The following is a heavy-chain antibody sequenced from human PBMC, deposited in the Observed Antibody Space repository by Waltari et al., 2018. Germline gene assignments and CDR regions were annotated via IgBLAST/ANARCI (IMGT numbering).Heavy chain of an antibody. Sequence: QVQLQESGPGLVKPSETLSLTCTVSGCHLSSYHWSWIRQPPGKGLEWIGRIYTSGSTNYNPSLKSRVTMSVDTSKNQFSLKLSSVTAADTAVYYCARGLAARPGSWDWFDPWGQGTLVTVSS. D-gene: IGHD6-6*01. CDR1: GCHLSSYH. V-gene: IGHV4-4*07. CDR3: ARGLAARPGSWDWFDP. CDR2: IYTSGST. J-gene: IGHJ5*02.